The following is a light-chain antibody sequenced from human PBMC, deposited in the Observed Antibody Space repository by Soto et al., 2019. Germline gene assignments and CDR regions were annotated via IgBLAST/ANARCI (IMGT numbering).Light chain of an antibody. V-gene: IGLV2-11*01. CDR1: SSDVGGYNY. Sequence: HSALTQPRSVSGSPGQSVTISCTGTSSDVGGYNYVSWYQQHPGKAPKLMIYDVSKRPSGVPDRFSGSKSGNTASLTISGLQAEDEADYYCCSYAGSFILVFGGGTKLTVL. CDR2: DVS. J-gene: IGLJ2*01. CDR3: CSYAGSFILV.